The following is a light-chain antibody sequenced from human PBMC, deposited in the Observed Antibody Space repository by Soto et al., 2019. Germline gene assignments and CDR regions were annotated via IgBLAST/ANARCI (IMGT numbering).Light chain of an antibody. V-gene: IGKV1-8*01. CDR1: QDISSY. J-gene: IGKJ1*01. Sequence: AIRMTQSPSSVSVSTGDRVTITCRASQDISSYLAWYQQRPGKAPKFLIYAASTLESGVPSRFSGRGAGTEFTLTISSLQSEDFATYYCQHYYTSPPTFGQGTKVDIK. CDR3: QHYYTSPPT. CDR2: AAS.